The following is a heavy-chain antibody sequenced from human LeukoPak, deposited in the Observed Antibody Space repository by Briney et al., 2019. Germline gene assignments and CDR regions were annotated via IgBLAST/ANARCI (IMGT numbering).Heavy chain of an antibody. CDR2: IYYSGST. D-gene: IGHD3-3*01. Sequence: SETLSLTCTVSGGSISSSSYYWGWIRQPPGKGLEWIGSIYYSGSTYYNPSLKSRVTISVDTSENQFSLKLSSVTAADTAVYYCVGVVISYYYYYMDVWGKGTTVTVSS. J-gene: IGHJ6*03. V-gene: IGHV4-39*01. CDR3: VGVVISYYYYYMDV. CDR1: GGSISSSSYY.